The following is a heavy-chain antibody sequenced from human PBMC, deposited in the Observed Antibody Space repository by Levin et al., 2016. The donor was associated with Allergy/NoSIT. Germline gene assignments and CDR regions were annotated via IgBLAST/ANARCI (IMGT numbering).Heavy chain of an antibody. CDR2: IDSSSGYI. D-gene: IGHD2-2*01. CDR3: ARGAQRGGHYYGMDV. J-gene: IGHJ6*02. CDR1: GFTFNSYT. Sequence: GESLKISCAASGFTFNSYTMNWVRQAPGKGLEWVSSIDSSSGYIYYADSVSGRFTISRDNAKNSLYLQMNSLRAEDTAVYYCARGAQRGGHYYGMDVWGQGTTVTVSS. V-gene: IGHV3-21*01.